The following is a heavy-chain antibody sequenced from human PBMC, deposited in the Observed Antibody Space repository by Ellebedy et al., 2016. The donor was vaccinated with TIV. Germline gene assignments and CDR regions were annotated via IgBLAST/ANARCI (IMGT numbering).Heavy chain of an antibody. Sequence: MPSETLSLTCTVSGGSIFNYYWSWIRQPPGKGLEWIGYMYYSGSSSYNPSLKSRVTTSVDTSKNQFSLKLSSVTAADTAVYYCASPTRGYTHGFDYWGQGTLVTVSS. V-gene: IGHV4-59*08. CDR3: ASPTRGYTHGFDY. CDR2: MYYSGSS. D-gene: IGHD5-18*01. CDR1: GGSIFNYY. J-gene: IGHJ4*02.